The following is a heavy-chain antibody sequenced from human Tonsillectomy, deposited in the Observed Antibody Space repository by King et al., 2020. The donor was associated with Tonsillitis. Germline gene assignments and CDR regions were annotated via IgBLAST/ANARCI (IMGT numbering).Heavy chain of an antibody. CDR1: RFAFTSFG. Sequence: VQLVESGGGVVQPGHSLRLSCAASRFAFTSFGMHWVRQAPGKGLEWVAFVSPDGSAMNYGDSVRGRFTISRENSNKMVYLQMFSLRRDDTAMYYCVKDGALGALPVGVYGMDVWGRGTTVTVSS. D-gene: IGHD3-10*01. V-gene: IGHV3-30*12. J-gene: IGHJ6*02. CDR3: VKDGALGALPVGVYGMDV. CDR2: VSPDGSAM.